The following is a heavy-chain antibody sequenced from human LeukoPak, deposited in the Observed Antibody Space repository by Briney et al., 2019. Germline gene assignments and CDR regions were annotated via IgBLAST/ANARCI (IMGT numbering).Heavy chain of an antibody. Sequence: SETLSLTCTVSGGSISSGSYYWSWIRQPAGKGLEWIGRIYTSGSTNYNPSLKSRVTISVDTSKNQFSLKLSSVTAADTAVYYCAREMTEWKTPDAFDIWGQGTMVTVSS. CDR1: GGSISSGSYY. CDR3: AREMTEWKTPDAFDI. CDR2: IYTSGST. D-gene: IGHD3-3*01. V-gene: IGHV4-61*02. J-gene: IGHJ3*02.